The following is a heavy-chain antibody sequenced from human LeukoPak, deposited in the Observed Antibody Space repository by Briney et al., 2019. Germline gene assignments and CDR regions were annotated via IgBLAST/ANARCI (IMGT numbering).Heavy chain of an antibody. D-gene: IGHD3-9*01. CDR1: GFTFDDYA. Sequence: GRSLRLSCAASGFTFDDYAMHWVRQAPGKGLEWVSGISWNSGSIGYADSVKGRFTISRDNAKNSLYLQMNSLRAEDTALYYCAKSVASDTLTGYHDYWGQGTLVTVSS. J-gene: IGHJ4*02. V-gene: IGHV3-9*01. CDR2: ISWNSGSI. CDR3: AKSVASDTLTGYHDY.